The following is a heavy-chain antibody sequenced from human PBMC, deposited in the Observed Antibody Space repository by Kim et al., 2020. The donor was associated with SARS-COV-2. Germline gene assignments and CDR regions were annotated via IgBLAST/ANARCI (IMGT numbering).Heavy chain of an antibody. CDR3: ASLGGASDRRGRYGGKGLYYFDY. V-gene: IGHV1-69*13. CDR2: IIPIFGTA. D-gene: IGHD2-15*01. J-gene: IGHJ4*02. CDR1: GGTFSSYA. Sequence: SVKVSCKASGGTFSSYAISWVRQAPGQGLEWMGGIIPIFGTANYAQKFQGRVTITADESTSTAYMELSSLRSEDTAVYYCASLGGASDRRGRYGGKGLYYFDYWGQGTLVTVSS.